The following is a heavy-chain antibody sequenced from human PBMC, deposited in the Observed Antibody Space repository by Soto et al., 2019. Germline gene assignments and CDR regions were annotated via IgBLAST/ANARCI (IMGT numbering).Heavy chain of an antibody. D-gene: IGHD2-21*02. J-gene: IGHJ2*01. CDR2: TRNKANRYTT. Sequence: EVQLVESGGGLVQPGGSLRLSCVASGFTFSDHYMDWVRQGPEKGLEWVGRTRNKANRYTTEYAASVKGRFTISRDESKNSLILQMKSLKTEDTAVYYCARVVTPGSSYLELWGRGTLVTVSS. CDR3: ARVVTPGSSYLEL. CDR1: GFTFSDHY. V-gene: IGHV3-72*01.